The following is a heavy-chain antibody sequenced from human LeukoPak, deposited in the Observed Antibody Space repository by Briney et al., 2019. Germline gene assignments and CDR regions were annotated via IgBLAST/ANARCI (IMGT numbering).Heavy chain of an antibody. Sequence: GGSLRLSCAASGFTLSDYYMSWIRQAPGKGLEWVSYSSSSGSTIYYADSVKGRFAISRDNAKKSLYLQMNRLRAEDTAVYYCARRRDFIDYWGQGTLVTVSS. V-gene: IGHV3-11*01. CDR1: GFTLSDYY. D-gene: IGHD3/OR15-3a*01. CDR3: ARRRDFIDY. CDR2: SSSSGSTI. J-gene: IGHJ4*02.